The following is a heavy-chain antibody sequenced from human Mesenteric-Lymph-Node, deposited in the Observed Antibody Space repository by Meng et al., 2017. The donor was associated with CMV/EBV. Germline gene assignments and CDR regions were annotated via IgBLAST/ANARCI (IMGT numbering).Heavy chain of an antibody. CDR1: FTLSSYG. J-gene: IGHJ5*02. Sequence: FTLSSYGMSWVRQAPGKGLEWVSAISGSGGSTYYADSVKGRFTISRDNSKNTLYLQMNSLRAEDTAVYYCAKPYCSSTSCYTVWFDPWGQGTLVTVSS. CDR3: AKPYCSSTSCYTVWFDP. CDR2: ISGSGGST. D-gene: IGHD2-2*02. V-gene: IGHV3-23*01.